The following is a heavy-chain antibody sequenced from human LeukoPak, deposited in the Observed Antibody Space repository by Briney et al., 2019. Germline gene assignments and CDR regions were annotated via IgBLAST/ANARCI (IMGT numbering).Heavy chain of an antibody. CDR1: GYTFTSYD. Sequence: ASVKVSCKASGYTFTSYDINWVRQATGPGLEWMGWMNPNSGNTGYAQKFQGRVTMTRNTSISTAYMELSSLRSEDTAVYYCARGIRYNNWFDPWGQGTLVTVSS. J-gene: IGHJ5*02. CDR2: MNPNSGNT. V-gene: IGHV1-8*01. D-gene: IGHD1-1*01. CDR3: ARGIRYNNWFDP.